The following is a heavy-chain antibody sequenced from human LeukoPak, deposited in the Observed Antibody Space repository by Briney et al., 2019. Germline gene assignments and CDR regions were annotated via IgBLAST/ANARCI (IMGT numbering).Heavy chain of an antibody. CDR1: GGSISSSSYY. CDR3: ARHYERASYFDY. Sequence: SETLSLTCTVSGGSISSSSYYWVWIRPPPGKGLEWIGSIYYSGSTYYNSSLKSRVTISVDTSKNQFSLKLSSVTAADTAVYYCARHYERASYFDYWGQGTLVTVSS. V-gene: IGHV4-39*01. D-gene: IGHD1-1*01. CDR2: IYYSGST. J-gene: IGHJ4*02.